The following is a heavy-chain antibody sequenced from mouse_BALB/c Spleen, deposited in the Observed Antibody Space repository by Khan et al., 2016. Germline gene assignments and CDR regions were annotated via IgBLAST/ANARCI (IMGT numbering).Heavy chain of an antibody. Sequence: VQLKESGPDLVKPSQSLSLTCTVTGYSITSGYSWHWIRQFPGNKLEWMGYIHYSGGTKYIPSLKSRISIPRDTSKNQFFLQLNSVTPEDTATYYCTRSHGYYAMDYWGQGTSVTVSS. CDR1: GYSITSGYS. CDR2: IHYSGGT. CDR3: TRSHGYYAMDY. J-gene: IGHJ4*01. V-gene: IGHV3-1*02.